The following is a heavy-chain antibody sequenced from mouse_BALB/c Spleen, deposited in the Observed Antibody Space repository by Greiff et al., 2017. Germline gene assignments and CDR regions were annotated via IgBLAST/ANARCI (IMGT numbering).Heavy chain of an antibody. CDR1: GFTFSDYY. CDR2: ISDGGSYT. Sequence: EVKLVESGGGLVKPGGSLKLSCAASGFTFSDYYMYWVRQTPEKRLEWVATISDGGSYTYYPDNAKNNLYLQMSSLKSEDTAMYYCARGGASITQGGFAYWGQGTLVTVSA. J-gene: IGHJ3*01. D-gene: IGHD1-1*01. CDR3: ARGGASITQGGFAY. V-gene: IGHV5-4*02.